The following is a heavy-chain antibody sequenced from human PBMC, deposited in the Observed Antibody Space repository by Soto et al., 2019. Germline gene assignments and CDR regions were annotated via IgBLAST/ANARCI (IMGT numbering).Heavy chain of an antibody. CDR1: GFSLSTSGVG. CDR2: IYWDDDK. V-gene: IGHV2-5*02. J-gene: IGHJ6*02. CDR3: AHSYGETGYYYYGMDV. D-gene: IGHD4-17*01. Sequence: QITLKESGPTLVKPTQTLTLTCTFSGFSLSTSGVGVGWIRQPPGKALEWLALIYWDDDKRYSPSLKSRHTITKDTSKNQFVLTMTNMDPVDTATYYCAHSYGETGYYYYGMDVWGQGTTVTVSS.